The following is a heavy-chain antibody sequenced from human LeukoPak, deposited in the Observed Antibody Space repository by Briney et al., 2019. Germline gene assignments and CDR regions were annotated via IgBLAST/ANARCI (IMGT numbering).Heavy chain of an antibody. CDR1: GGTLSTHA. CDR3: ATGRVSDTTLVSWFDT. J-gene: IGHJ5*02. D-gene: IGHD5-18*01. V-gene: IGHV1-69*05. Sequence: GASVKVSCKASGGTLSTHAVSWVRQAPGQGLEWMGGIILISPTANYAQKFQDRVTITMDQYTTYMELSSLRSDDTAVYYCATGRVSDTTLVSWFDTWGQGTLATVSS. CDR2: IILISPTA.